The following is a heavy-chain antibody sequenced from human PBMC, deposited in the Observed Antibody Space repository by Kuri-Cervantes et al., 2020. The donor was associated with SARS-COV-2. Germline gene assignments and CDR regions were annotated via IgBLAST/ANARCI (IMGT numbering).Heavy chain of an antibody. CDR1: GFPFSNFG. D-gene: IGHD1-26*01. J-gene: IGHJ3*02. CDR3: ARWDEGARDAFDI. Sequence: LSLTCAASGFPFSNFGMHWVRQAPGRGLEWVAIISYDTTNKYYADSVKGRFTVSRDDSKSTLYLQMNSLRAEDTAVYYCARWDEGARDAFDIWGQGTMVTVSS. CDR2: ISYDTTNK. V-gene: IGHV3-30*03.